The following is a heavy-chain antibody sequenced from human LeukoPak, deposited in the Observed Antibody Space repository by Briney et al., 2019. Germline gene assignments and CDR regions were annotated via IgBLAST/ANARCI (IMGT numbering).Heavy chain of an antibody. CDR3: AGGGGDQLLNYFDY. V-gene: IGHV4-34*01. CDR1: GGSFSGYY. Sequence: SETLSLTCAVYGGSFSGYYWSWIRQPPGKGLEWIGEINHSGSTNYNPSLKSRVTISVDTSKNQFSLKLSSVTSADTAVYYCAGGGGDQLLNYFDYWGQGTLVTVSS. D-gene: IGHD2-2*01. CDR2: INHSGST. J-gene: IGHJ4*02.